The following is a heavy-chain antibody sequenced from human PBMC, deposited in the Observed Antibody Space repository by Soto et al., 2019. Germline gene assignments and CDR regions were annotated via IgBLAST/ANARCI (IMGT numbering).Heavy chain of an antibody. Sequence: QVQLVESGGGVVQPGRSLRLSCAASGFTFSSYAMHWVRQAPGKGLEWVAVISYDGSDKYYADSVKGRFTISRDNSKNTLNMQMNRLRADDTAGYYCANALGELSPESYDYWGQGTLITVSS. D-gene: IGHD3-16*02. CDR2: ISYDGSDK. CDR1: GFTFSSYA. V-gene: IGHV3-30*18. CDR3: ANALGELSPESYDY. J-gene: IGHJ4*02.